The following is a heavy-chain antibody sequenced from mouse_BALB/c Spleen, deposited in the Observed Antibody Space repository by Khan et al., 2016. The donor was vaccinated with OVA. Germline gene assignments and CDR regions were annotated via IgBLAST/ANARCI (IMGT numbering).Heavy chain of an antibody. CDR3: AVNCYGSSFYFDY. D-gene: IGHD1-1*01. Sequence: QVQLKESGPGLVAPSQSLSITCTVSGFSLTDYGVNWVRQPPGKGLEWLGVIWGDGSTDYNSAIKSRLSISRDNSRSQVFLQMNSLQTDDTARYDFAVNCYGSSFYFDYWGRGTSLTVSS. CDR2: IWGDGST. V-gene: IGHV2-6-7*01. CDR1: GFSLTDYG. J-gene: IGHJ2*02.